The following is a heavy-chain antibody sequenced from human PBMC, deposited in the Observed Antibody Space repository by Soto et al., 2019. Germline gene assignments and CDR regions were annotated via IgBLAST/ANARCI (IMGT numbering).Heavy chain of an antibody. CDR1: GFTFSSYS. D-gene: IGHD3-10*01. V-gene: IGHV3-21*01. CDR3: ARARTGFGELLGVAQHYGMDV. J-gene: IGHJ6*02. CDR2: ISSSSSYI. Sequence: GGSLRLSCAASGFTFSSYSMNWVRQAPGKGLEWVSSISSSSSYIYYADSVKGRFTISRDNAKNSLYLQMNSLRAEDTAVYYCARARTGFGELLGVAQHYGMDVWGQGTTVTVSS.